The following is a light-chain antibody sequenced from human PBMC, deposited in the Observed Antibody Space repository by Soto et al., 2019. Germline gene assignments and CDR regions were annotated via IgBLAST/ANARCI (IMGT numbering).Light chain of an antibody. V-gene: IGKV3D-20*01. J-gene: IGKJ4*01. CDR2: DGS. Sequence: EIVLTQSPATLSLSPGDRATLSCGASQSVRSSYVAWYQQKAGLAPRLLIYDGSSRASGIPDRVSGSGSGTDFTLTIGRLEPEDFAVYEGQQYDNSAPLSFGGGTKVE. CDR3: QQYDNSAPLS. CDR1: QSVRSSY.